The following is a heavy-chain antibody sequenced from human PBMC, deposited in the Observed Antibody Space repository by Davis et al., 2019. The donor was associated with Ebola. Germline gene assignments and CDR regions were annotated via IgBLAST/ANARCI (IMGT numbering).Heavy chain of an antibody. CDR1: GDSISSSSYY. CDR3: ARHPSYSSSPLDY. V-gene: IGHV4-39*01. D-gene: IGHD6-6*01. J-gene: IGHJ4*02. CDR2: IYYSGST. Sequence: MPSETLSLTCTVSGDSISSSSYYWGWIRQPPGKGLEWIGSIYYSGSTYYNPSLKSRVTISVDMSKNQFSLKLSSVTAADTAVYYCARHPSYSSSPLDYWGQGTLVTVSS.